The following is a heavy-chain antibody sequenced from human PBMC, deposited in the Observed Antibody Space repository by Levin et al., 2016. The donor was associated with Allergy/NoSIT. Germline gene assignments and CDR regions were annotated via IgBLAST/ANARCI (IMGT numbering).Heavy chain of an antibody. Sequence: WIRQPPGKGLGWVAFIRYDGSNKYYADSVKGRFTISRDNSKNTLYLQMNSLRAEDTAVYYCAKAALYYFDYWGQGTLVTVSS. CDR3: AKAALYYFDY. V-gene: IGHV3-30*02. CDR2: IRYDGSNK. J-gene: IGHJ4*02.